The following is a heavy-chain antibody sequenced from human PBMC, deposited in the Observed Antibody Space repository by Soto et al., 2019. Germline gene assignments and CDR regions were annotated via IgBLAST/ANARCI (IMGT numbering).Heavy chain of an antibody. CDR3: ARDAGTTHGMDV. J-gene: IGHJ6*02. V-gene: IGHV4-59*01. D-gene: IGHD1-7*01. CDR2: IYYSGST. CDR1: GGSISSYY. Sequence: SETLSLTCTVSGGSISSYYWSWIRQPPGKGQEWIGYIYYSGSTNYNPSLKSRVTISVDTSKNQFSLKLSSVTAADTAVYYCARDAGTTHGMDVWGQRTTVTVSS.